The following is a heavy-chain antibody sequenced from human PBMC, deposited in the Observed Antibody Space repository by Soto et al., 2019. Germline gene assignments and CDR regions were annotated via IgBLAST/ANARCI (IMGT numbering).Heavy chain of an antibody. CDR1: GGTFSSYA. CDR3: ASNLRVVFGVVIIDLRDYYYGMDV. V-gene: IGHV1-69*13. J-gene: IGHJ6*02. D-gene: IGHD3-3*01. CDR2: IIPIFGTA. Sequence: SVKVSCKASGGTFSSYAISWVRQAPGQGLEWMGGIIPIFGTANYAQKFQGRVTITADESTSTAYMELSSLRSEDTAVYYCASNLRVVFGVVIIDLRDYYYGMDVWGQGTTVTVSS.